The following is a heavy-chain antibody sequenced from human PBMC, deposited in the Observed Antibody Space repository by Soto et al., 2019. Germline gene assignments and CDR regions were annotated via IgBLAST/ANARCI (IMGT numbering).Heavy chain of an antibody. Sequence: PGGSLILCCAASGLKFGYDAMHWVRQAPGKGLEWVAVITYDGSTKFYADSVRGRFTISRDNSKSTLYLQMASLISKDTAVYYCARDVGTQMDFWSTSGMDVWGQGTTVNVSS. V-gene: IGHV3-30-3*01. D-gene: IGHD3-3*01. CDR1: GLKFGYDA. CDR3: ARDVGTQMDFWSTSGMDV. CDR2: ITYDGSTK. J-gene: IGHJ6*02.